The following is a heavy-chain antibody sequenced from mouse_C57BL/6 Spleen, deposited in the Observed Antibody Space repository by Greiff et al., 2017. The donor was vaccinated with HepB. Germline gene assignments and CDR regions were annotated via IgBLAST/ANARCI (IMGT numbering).Heavy chain of an antibody. CDR1: GYSFTGYY. CDR2: INPSTGGT. V-gene: IGHV1-42*01. J-gene: IGHJ4*01. CDR3: ARFAMDY. Sequence: DVQLQESGPELVKPGASVKISCKASGYSFTGYYMNWVKQSPEKSLEWIGEINPSTGGTTYNQKFKAKATLTVDKSSSTAYMQLKSLTSEDSAVYYCARFAMDYWGQGTSVTVSS.